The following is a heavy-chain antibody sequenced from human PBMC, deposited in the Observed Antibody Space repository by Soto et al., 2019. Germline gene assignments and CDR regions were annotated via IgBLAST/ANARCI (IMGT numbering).Heavy chain of an antibody. V-gene: IGHV3-30*18. J-gene: IGHJ4*02. CDR3: AKGKTKWELLPLPFDY. D-gene: IGHD1-26*01. Sequence: PGGSLRLSCAASGFTFSSYGMHWVRQAPGKGLEWVAVISYDGSNKYYADSVKGRFTISRDNSKNTLYLQMNSLRAEDTAVYYCAKGKTKWELLPLPFDYWGQGTLVTVSS. CDR2: ISYDGSNK. CDR1: GFTFSSYG.